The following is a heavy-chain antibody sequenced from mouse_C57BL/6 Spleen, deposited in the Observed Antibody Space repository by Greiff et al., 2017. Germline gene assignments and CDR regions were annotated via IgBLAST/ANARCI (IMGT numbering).Heavy chain of an antibody. V-gene: IGHV1-54*01. CDR2: INPGSGGT. CDR3: ARSNYYGSGYFDY. J-gene: IGHJ2*01. Sequence: QAQLQQSGAELVRPGTSVKVSCKASGYAFTNSLIEWVKQRPGQGLEWIGVINPGSGGTNYNEKFKGKATLTADKSSSTAYMQLSSLTSEDSAVYFCARSNYYGSGYFDYWGQGTTLTVSS. D-gene: IGHD1-1*01. CDR1: GYAFTNSL.